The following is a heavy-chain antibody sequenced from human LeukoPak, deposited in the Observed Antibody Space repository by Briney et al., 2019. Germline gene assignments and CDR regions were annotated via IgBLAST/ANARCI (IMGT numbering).Heavy chain of an antibody. D-gene: IGHD1-26*01. V-gene: IGHV3-74*01. CDR1: GFTFSSYW. CDR2: INSDGSST. J-gene: IGHJ4*02. Sequence: PGGSLRLSCAASGFTFSSYWMHWVRQAPGKGLVWVSRINSDGSSTSYADTVKGRFTISRDNAKNTLYLQMNSLRAEDTAVYYCARRVVGATCLDYWGQGTLVTVSS. CDR3: ARRVVGATCLDY.